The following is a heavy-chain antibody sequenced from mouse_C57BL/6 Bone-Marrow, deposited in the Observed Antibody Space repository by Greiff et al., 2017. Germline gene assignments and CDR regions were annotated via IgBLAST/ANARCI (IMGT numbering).Heavy chain of an antibody. CDR2: ISSGSSTI. J-gene: IGHJ2*01. D-gene: IGHD2-2*01. Sequence: EVKVVESGGGLVKPGGSLKLSCAASGFTFSDYGMHWVRQAPEKGVEWVAYISSGSSTIYYADTVKGRFTISRDNAKNTLFLQMTSLRSEDTAMYYCARRATVTTSLDYWGQGTTLTVSS. CDR1: GFTFSDYG. CDR3: ARRATVTTSLDY. V-gene: IGHV5-17*01.